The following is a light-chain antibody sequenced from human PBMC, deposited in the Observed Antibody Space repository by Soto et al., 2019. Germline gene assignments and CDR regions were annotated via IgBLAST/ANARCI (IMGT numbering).Light chain of an antibody. Sequence: EIVLTQSPGTLSLSPGERATFSCRASQSVSNSSLAWYHQKPGQAPRLLLFAASRRATGIPDTLSGSGSGTAFTLTISRLEPEDCAVYYCQVYGNSPMYTFGQGTRLEIK. CDR1: QSVSNSS. CDR3: QVYGNSPMYT. J-gene: IGKJ2*01. CDR2: AAS. V-gene: IGKV3-20*01.